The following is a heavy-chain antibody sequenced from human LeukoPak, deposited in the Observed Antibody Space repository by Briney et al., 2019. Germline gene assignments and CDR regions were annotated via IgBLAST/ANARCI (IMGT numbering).Heavy chain of an antibody. CDR3: ARGGSIAARPCDY. J-gene: IGHJ4*02. CDR1: GFTFSSYA. Sequence: GGSLRLSCAASGFTFSSYAMHWVRQAPGKGLEYVSAISTNGDSTYYANSVKGRFTISRDNSKNTLYLQMGSLRAGDMAVYYCARGGSIAARPCDYWGQGTLVTVSS. V-gene: IGHV3-64*01. D-gene: IGHD6-6*01. CDR2: ISTNGDST.